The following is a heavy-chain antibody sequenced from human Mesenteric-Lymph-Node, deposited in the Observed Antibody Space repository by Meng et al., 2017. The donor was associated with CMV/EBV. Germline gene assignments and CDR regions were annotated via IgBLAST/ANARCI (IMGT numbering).Heavy chain of an antibody. J-gene: IGHJ6*02. CDR1: GFTFSRYY. CDR3: ARDLKGVGITIFGVVIIRGGMDV. Sequence: GESLKISCAASGFTFSRYYMNWVRQAPGKGLEWVSSISSSSSYIYYADSVKGRFTISRDNAKNSLILQMHSLRAEDTAIYYCARDLKGVGITIFGVVIIRGGMDVWGQGTTVTVSS. V-gene: IGHV3-21*01. D-gene: IGHD3-3*01. CDR2: ISSSSSYI.